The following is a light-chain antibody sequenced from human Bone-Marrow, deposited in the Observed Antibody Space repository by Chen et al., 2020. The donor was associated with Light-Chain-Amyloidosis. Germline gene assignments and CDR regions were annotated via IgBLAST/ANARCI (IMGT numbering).Light chain of an antibody. V-gene: IGKV3-15*01. CDR1: QSVSSN. CDR3: QQYNQWPKT. J-gene: IGKJ1*01. CDR2: GAS. Sequence: EIVMTQSPATLSVSPGERATLSRRASQSVSSNLAWYQQKPGQAPRLLIYGASTRATGIPARFSGSGSGTDFTLTISSIEAEDFAVYSCQQYNQWPKTFGRGTKVEI.